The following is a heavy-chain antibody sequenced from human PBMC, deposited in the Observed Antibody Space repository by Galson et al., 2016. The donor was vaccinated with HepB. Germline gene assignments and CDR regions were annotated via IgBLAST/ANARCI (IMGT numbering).Heavy chain of an antibody. Sequence: ETLSLTCTVTGASITNDYWSWIRQPPGKGLEWIGYVHHSGSTVYNPSLGSRFTLSLDTAKNQFSLTLTFVTAPDTAMYFCARYIRTGAYQIDSWGPGTLVTVSS. V-gene: IGHV4-59*01. CDR2: VHHSGST. J-gene: IGHJ4*02. D-gene: IGHD7-27*01. CDR1: GASITNDY. CDR3: ARYIRTGAYQIDS.